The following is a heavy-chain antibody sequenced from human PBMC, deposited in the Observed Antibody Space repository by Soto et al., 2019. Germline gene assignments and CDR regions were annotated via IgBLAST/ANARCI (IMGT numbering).Heavy chain of an antibody. J-gene: IGHJ5*02. D-gene: IGHD6-13*01. CDR3: AREQQLVHWWFDP. Sequence: GASVKVSCKASGGTFSSYTISWVRQAPGQGLEWMGRIIPILGIANYAQKFQGRVTITADKSTSTAYMELSSLRSEDTAVYYCAREQQLVHWWFDPWGQGTLVTVSS. V-gene: IGHV1-69*04. CDR1: GGTFSSYT. CDR2: IIPILGIA.